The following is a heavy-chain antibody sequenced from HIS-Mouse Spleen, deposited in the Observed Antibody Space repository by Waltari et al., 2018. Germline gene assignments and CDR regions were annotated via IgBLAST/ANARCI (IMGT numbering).Heavy chain of an antibody. D-gene: IGHD1-26*01. J-gene: IGHJ4*02. CDR1: GFTFSSYG. V-gene: IGHV3-30*18. Sequence: QVQLVESGGGVVQPGRSLRLSCAASGFTFSSYGMHWVRQAPGKGLGWVAVISNDGSNKYYAASVKGRFTISRDNSKNTLYLQMNSLRAEDTAVYYCAKDLSGSYYNYFDYWGQGTLVTVSS. CDR3: AKDLSGSYYNYFDY. CDR2: ISNDGSNK.